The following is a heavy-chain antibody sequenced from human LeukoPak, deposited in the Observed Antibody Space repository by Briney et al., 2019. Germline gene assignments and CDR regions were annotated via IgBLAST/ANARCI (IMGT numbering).Heavy chain of an antibody. J-gene: IGHJ3*02. Sequence: GRSLRLSCAASGFTFSSYAMHWVRQAPGKGLEWVAVISYDGSNKYYADSVKGRFTISRDNAKNSLYLQMNSLRAEDTAVYYCARVEEDDYGGVGAFDIWGQGTMVTVSS. CDR2: ISYDGSNK. D-gene: IGHD4-23*01. CDR1: GFTFSSYA. CDR3: ARVEEDDYGGVGAFDI. V-gene: IGHV3-30-3*01.